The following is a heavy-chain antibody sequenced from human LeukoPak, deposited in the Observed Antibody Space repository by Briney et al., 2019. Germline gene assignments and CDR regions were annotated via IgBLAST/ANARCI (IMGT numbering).Heavy chain of an antibody. J-gene: IGHJ4*02. D-gene: IGHD2-15*01. CDR1: GGTFSSYG. V-gene: IGHV1-69*13. CDR3: ARAESYCSGGSCYFSGLYY. Sequence: ASVKVSCKASGGTFSSYGISWVRQAPGQGLEWMGGIIPIFGTANYAQKFQGRVTITADESASTAYMELSSLRSEDTAVYYCARAESYCSGGSCYFSGLYYWGQGTLVTVSS. CDR2: IIPIFGTA.